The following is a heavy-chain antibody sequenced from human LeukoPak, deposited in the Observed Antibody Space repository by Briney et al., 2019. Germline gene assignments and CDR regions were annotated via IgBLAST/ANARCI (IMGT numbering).Heavy chain of an antibody. D-gene: IGHD6-13*01. Sequence: GGSLRLSCAASGYTFSSYGMHWVRQAPGKGLEWVAFIRYDGSNKYYADSVKGRFTISRDNSKNTLYLQMNSLRAEDTAVYYCAKDARQQINWFDSWGQGTLVTVSS. J-gene: IGHJ5*01. CDR1: GYTFSSYG. CDR2: IRYDGSNK. V-gene: IGHV3-30*02. CDR3: AKDARQQINWFDS.